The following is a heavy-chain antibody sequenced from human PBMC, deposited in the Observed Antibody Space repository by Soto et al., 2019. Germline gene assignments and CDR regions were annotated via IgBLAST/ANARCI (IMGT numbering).Heavy chain of an antibody. Sequence: GASVKVSCKASGGTFSSYAISWVRQAPGQGLEWMGGIIPIFGTANYAQKFQGRVTITADESTSTAYMELSSLRSEDTAVYYCARDYSSSWLDYYYYGMDGWGQGTTVTVSS. D-gene: IGHD6-13*01. CDR1: GGTFSSYA. J-gene: IGHJ6*02. CDR2: IIPIFGTA. CDR3: ARDYSSSWLDYYYYGMDG. V-gene: IGHV1-69*13.